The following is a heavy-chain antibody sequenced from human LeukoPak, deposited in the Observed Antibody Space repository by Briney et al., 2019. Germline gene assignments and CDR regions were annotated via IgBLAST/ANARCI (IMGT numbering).Heavy chain of an antibody. D-gene: IGHD1-26*01. V-gene: IGHV4-34*01. CDR1: GGSFSGYY. CDR2: INHSGST. Sequence: PLETLSLTCAVYGGSFSGYYWSWIRQPPGKGLEWIGEINHSGSTNYNPSLKSRVTISVDTSKNQFSLKLSSVTAADTAVYYCARGSGSYSKGYDYWGQGTLVTVSS. J-gene: IGHJ4*02. CDR3: ARGSGSYSKGYDY.